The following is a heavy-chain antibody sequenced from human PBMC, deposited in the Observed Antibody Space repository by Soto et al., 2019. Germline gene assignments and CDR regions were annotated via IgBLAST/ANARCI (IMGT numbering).Heavy chain of an antibody. J-gene: IGHJ4*02. V-gene: IGHV4-31*03. Sequence: QVQLQESGPGLVKPSQTLSLTCTVSGGSISSGGYYWSWIRQHPGKGLGWIGYIYYSGSAYYNPSLKSRVTISVDTSKNQFSLKLSSVTAADTAVYYCARVPPYSSSSYYFDYWGQGTLVTVSS. CDR3: ARVPPYSSSSYYFDY. CDR1: GGSISSGGYY. D-gene: IGHD6-6*01. CDR2: IYYSGSA.